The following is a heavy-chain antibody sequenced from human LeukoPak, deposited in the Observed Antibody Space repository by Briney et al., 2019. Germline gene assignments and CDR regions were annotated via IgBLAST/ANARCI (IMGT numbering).Heavy chain of an antibody. D-gene: IGHD2-21*02. Sequence: SQTLSLTCTVSGGSISSGGYYWSWIRQHPGKGLEWIGYIYYSGSTYYNPSLKSRVTISVDTSKNQFSLKLSSVTAADTAVYYGARLITCGGDCPCYCFDYWGQGTLVTVSS. CDR3: ARLITCGGDCPCYCFDY. V-gene: IGHV4-31*03. J-gene: IGHJ4*02. CDR1: GGSISSGGYY. CDR2: IYYSGST.